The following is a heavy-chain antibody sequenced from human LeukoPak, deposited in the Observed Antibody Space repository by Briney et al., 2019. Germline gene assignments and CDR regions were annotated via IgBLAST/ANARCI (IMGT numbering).Heavy chain of an antibody. CDR1: GFTFSNYW. J-gene: IGHJ4*02. CDR2: IKEDGSDK. V-gene: IGHV3-7*05. D-gene: IGHD6-19*01. Sequence: GGSLRLSCAASGFTFSNYWMSWVRQAPGKGLEWVANIKEDGSDKYYVNSVKGRFTISRDNAKNSQYLQMNSLRAEDTAVYYCATSSIALAGTVDYWGQGTLVTVSS. CDR3: ATSSIALAGTVDY.